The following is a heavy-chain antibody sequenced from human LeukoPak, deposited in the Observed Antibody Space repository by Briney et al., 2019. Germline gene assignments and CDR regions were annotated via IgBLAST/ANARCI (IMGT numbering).Heavy chain of an antibody. V-gene: IGHV3-15*01. CDR3: TTGPYGYRDY. CDR2: MKSKTDGGTT. D-gene: IGHD5-18*01. Sequence: GGSLRLSCAASGFTFSNAWMSWVRQAPGKGLEWVGRMKSKTDGGTTDYAAPVKGRFTISRDDSKNTLYLQMNSLKTEDTAVYYCTTGPYGYRDYWGQGTLVTVSS. CDR1: GFTFSNAW. J-gene: IGHJ4*02.